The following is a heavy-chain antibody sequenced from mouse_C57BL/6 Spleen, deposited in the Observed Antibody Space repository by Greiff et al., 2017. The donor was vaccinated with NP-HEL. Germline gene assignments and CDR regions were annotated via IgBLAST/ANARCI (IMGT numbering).Heavy chain of an antibody. V-gene: IGHV1-52*01. CDR3: ARDYYGKDYFDY. J-gene: IGHJ2*01. CDR1: GYTFTSYW. CDR2: IDPSDSET. Sequence: QVQLQQPGAELVRPGSSVKLSCKASGYTFTSYWMHWVKQRPIQGLEWIGNIDPSDSETHYNQKFKDKATLTVDKSSSTAYMQLSSLTSEDSAVYYWARDYYGKDYFDYWGQGTTLTVSS. D-gene: IGHD2-1*01.